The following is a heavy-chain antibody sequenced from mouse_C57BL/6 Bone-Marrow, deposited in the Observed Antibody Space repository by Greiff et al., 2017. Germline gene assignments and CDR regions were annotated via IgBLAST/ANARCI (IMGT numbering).Heavy chain of an antibody. CDR1: GFPFSDYG. CDR2: ISNLAYSI. CDR3: ARLDSSGYSGFAY. V-gene: IGHV5-15*01. J-gene: IGHJ3*01. Sequence: EVKLMESGGGLVQPGGSLKLSCAASGFPFSDYGMAWVRQAPRKGPEWVAFISNLAYSIYYADTVTGRFTISRENAKNTLYLEMSSLRSEDTAMYYCARLDSSGYSGFAYWGQGTLVTVSA. D-gene: IGHD3-2*02.